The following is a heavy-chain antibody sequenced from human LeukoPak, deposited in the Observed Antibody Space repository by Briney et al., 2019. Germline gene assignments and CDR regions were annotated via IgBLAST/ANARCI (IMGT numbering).Heavy chain of an antibody. CDR1: GYTFTGYY. D-gene: IGHD3-22*01. V-gene: IGHV1-2*02. Sequence: VASVKVSCKASGYTFTGYYMHWVRQAPGQGLEWMGWINPNSGGTNYAQKFQGRVTMTRDTSISTAYMELSRLRSDDTAVYYCARDRNYYDSSGYHQYWGQGTLVTVSS. CDR2: INPNSGGT. CDR3: ARDRNYYDSSGYHQY. J-gene: IGHJ4*02.